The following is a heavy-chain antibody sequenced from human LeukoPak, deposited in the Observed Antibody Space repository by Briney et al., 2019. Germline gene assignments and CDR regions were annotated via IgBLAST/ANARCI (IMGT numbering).Heavy chain of an antibody. Sequence: SETLSLTCTVSGGSISSYYWSWIRQPPGKGLEWIGYIYYSGSPNYNPSLKSRVTISVDTSKNQFSLKLSSVTAADTAVYYCARVRPDYGDYTYDYWGQGTLVTVSS. CDR1: GGSISSYY. V-gene: IGHV4-59*01. CDR3: ARVRPDYGDYTYDY. J-gene: IGHJ4*02. D-gene: IGHD4-17*01. CDR2: IYYSGSP.